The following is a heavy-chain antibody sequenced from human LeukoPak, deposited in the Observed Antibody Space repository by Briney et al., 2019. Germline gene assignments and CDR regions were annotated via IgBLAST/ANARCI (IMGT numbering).Heavy chain of an antibody. D-gene: IGHD3-10*01. J-gene: IGHJ5*02. Sequence: GGSLRLSCAASGFTFSSYGMHWVRQAPGKGLEWVAVIWYDGSNKYYADSVKGRFTISRDNSKNTLYLQMNSLRAEDTAVYYCARDRSPSGYNWFDPWGQGTLVTVSS. CDR3: ARDRSPSGYNWFDP. CDR2: IWYDGSNK. V-gene: IGHV3-33*01. CDR1: GFTFSSYG.